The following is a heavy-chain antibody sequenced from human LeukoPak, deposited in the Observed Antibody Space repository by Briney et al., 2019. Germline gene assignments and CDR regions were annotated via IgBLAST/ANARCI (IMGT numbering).Heavy chain of an antibody. CDR2: ISGSGGST. J-gene: IGHJ4*02. CDR3: AKDGRLGELSPTDY. D-gene: IGHD3-16*02. Sequence: GGSLRLSCAAAGFTFSNYAMTWVRQAPGRGLEWVSSISGSGGSTYYADSVKGRFTISRDNSKNSLYLQMNSLRAEDTALYYCAKDGRLGELSPTDYWGQGTLVTVSS. V-gene: IGHV3-43*02. CDR1: GFTFSNYA.